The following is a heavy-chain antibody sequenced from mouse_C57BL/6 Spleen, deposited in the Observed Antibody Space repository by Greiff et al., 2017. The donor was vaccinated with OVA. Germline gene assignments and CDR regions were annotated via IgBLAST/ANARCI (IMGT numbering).Heavy chain of an antibody. Sequence: EVQLVESGGGLVKPGGSLKLSCAASGFTFSDYGMHWVRQAPEKGLEWVAYLSSGSSTIYYADTVKGRFTISRDNAKNTLFLQMTSLRSEDTAMYYCARGGSSGPFAYWGQGTLVTVSA. CDR3: ARGGSSGPFAY. J-gene: IGHJ3*01. D-gene: IGHD3-2*02. V-gene: IGHV5-17*01. CDR1: GFTFSDYG. CDR2: LSSGSSTI.